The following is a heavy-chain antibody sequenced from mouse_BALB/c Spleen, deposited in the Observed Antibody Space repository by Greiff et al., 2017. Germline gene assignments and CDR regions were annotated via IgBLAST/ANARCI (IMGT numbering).Heavy chain of an antibody. V-gene: IGHV1-62-2*01. D-gene: IGHD2-14*01. CDR1: GYTFTEYI. CDR3: ARHETTTATDYRYGYYAMDY. J-gene: IGHJ4*01. Sequence: LQESGAELVKPGASVKLSCKASGYTFTEYIIHWVKQRSGQGLEWIGWFYPGSGSIKYNEKFKDKATLTADKSSSTVYMELSRLTSEDSAVYFCARHETTTATDYRYGYYAMDYWGQGTSVTVSS. CDR2: FYPGSGSI.